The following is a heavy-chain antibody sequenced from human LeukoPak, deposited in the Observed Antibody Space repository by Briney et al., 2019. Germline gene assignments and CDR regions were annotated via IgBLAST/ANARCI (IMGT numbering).Heavy chain of an antibody. V-gene: IGHV4-34*01. J-gene: IGHJ4*02. CDR3: ARGRGQWPKD. Sequence: PSETLSLTCAVYGGSFSGYYWSWIRQPPGKGLEWIGEINHSGSTNYNPSFKSRVTISVDTSKNQFSLKLSSVTAADTAVYYCARGRGQWPKDWGQGTLVTVSS. CDR1: GGSFSGYY. D-gene: IGHD6-19*01. CDR2: INHSGST.